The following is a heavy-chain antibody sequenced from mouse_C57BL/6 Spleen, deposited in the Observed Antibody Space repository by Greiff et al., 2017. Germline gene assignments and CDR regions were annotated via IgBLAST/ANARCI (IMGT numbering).Heavy chain of an antibody. CDR3: ARDQGYVPFAY. V-gene: IGHV3-6*01. Sequence: EVKLMESGPGLVKPSQSLSLTCSVTGYSITSGYYWNWIRQFPGNKLEWMGYISYDGSNKYNPSLKNRISITRDTSKNQFFLKLNSVTTEDTATYYCARDQGYVPFAYWGQGTLVTVSA. J-gene: IGHJ3*01. CDR1: GYSITSGYY. CDR2: ISYDGSN. D-gene: IGHD3-1*01.